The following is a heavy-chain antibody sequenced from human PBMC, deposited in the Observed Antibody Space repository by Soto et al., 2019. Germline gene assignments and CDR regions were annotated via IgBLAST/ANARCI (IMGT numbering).Heavy chain of an antibody. D-gene: IGHD3-22*01. CDR2: ISYDGSNK. Sequence: QVQLVESGGGVVQPGRSLRLYCAASGFTFSSYAMHWVRQAPGKGLERVAVISYDGSNKYYADSVKGRFTISRDNSKNTLYLQMNSLRAEDTAVYYCARDASYYDSSGYDYFDYWGQGTLVTVSS. CDR1: GFTFSSYA. J-gene: IGHJ4*02. V-gene: IGHV3-30-3*01. CDR3: ARDASYYDSSGYDYFDY.